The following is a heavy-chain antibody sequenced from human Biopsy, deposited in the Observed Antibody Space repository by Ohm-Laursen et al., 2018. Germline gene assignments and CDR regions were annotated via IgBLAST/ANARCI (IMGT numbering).Heavy chain of an antibody. V-gene: IGHV3-23*01. Sequence: SLRLSCSASGFTFATYGMSWVRQAPGKGLERVSGISSTGNSTYYADSVKGRFTISRDNSKNTLYLQLNSLRVEDTALYYCAKDRRTMRVWYFDLWGRGTLVTVSS. CDR2: ISSTGNST. CDR1: GFTFATYG. D-gene: IGHD4/OR15-4a*01. J-gene: IGHJ2*01. CDR3: AKDRRTMRVWYFDL.